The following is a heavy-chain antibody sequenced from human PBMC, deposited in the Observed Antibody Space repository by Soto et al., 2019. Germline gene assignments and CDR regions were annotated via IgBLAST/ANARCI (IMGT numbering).Heavy chain of an antibody. Sequence: GALRRSCAASGFTFSSYSMNWVRQAPGKGLEWVSYISTSSTIYYADSMKGRFTISRDNAKNSLSLQMNSLRDEDTAVYYCARGTYYYDSSGYYYRFGYFDYWGQGTLVTVSS. D-gene: IGHD3-22*01. J-gene: IGHJ4*02. CDR2: ISTSSTI. CDR1: GFTFSSYS. CDR3: ARGTYYYDSSGYYYRFGYFDY. V-gene: IGHV3-48*02.